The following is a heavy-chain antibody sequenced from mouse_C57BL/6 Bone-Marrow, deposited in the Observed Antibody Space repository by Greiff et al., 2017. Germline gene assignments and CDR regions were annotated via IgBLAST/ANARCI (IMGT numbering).Heavy chain of an antibody. CDR3: AVGRPWFAY. CDR1: GYTFTDYY. J-gene: IGHJ3*01. Sequence: VQLQQSGPVLVKPGASVKMSCKASGYTFTDYYMNWVKQSHGKSLEWIGVINPYNGGTSYNQKFKGKATLTVDKSSSTAYMELNSLTSEDSAVYYCAVGRPWFAYWGQGTLVTVSA. V-gene: IGHV1-19*01. CDR2: INPYNGGT.